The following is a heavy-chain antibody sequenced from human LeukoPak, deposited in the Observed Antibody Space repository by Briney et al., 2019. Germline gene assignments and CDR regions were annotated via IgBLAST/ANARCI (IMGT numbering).Heavy chain of an antibody. CDR1: GFTFSSYA. J-gene: IGHJ4*02. Sequence: GGSLRLSCAASGFTFSSYAMHWVRQAPDKGLEWVAVISHDGGNKYYADSVKGRFSISRDNSKNTLYLQMNGLRAEETAMYYCATPYTSGWSLYFDNWGQGTLVTVSS. D-gene: IGHD6-19*01. CDR3: ATPYTSGWSLYFDN. V-gene: IGHV3-30-3*01. CDR2: ISHDGGNK.